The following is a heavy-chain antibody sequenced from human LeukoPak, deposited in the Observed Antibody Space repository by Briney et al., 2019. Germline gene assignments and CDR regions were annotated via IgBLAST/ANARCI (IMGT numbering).Heavy chain of an antibody. J-gene: IGHJ4*02. CDR2: ISGIGGST. D-gene: IGHD3-22*01. Sequence: GGSLRLSCAASGFTFTSYAMSWVRQAPGKGLEWVSSISGIGGSTYYADSVKGRFTISRDNSKNTLYLQMNSLRAEDTAVYYCAKDLRALYDSSGAVDYWGQGTLVTVSS. CDR1: GFTFTSYA. V-gene: IGHV3-23*01. CDR3: AKDLRALYDSSGAVDY.